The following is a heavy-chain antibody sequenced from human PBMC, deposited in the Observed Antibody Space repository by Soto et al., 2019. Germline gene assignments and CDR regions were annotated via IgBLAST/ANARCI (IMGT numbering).Heavy chain of an antibody. V-gene: IGHV1-69*12. CDR2: IIPIFGTA. Sequence: QVQLVQSGAEVKKPGSSVKVSCKASGGTFSSYAISWVRQAPGQGLEWLGGIIPIFGTANYAQKFQVRVTITAHESTSTAYMELSSLRSEDTAVYYCARHVPAAGYYYGMDVWGQGTTVPVSS. CDR3: ARHVPAAGYYYGMDV. J-gene: IGHJ6*02. CDR1: GGTFSSYA. D-gene: IGHD2-2*01.